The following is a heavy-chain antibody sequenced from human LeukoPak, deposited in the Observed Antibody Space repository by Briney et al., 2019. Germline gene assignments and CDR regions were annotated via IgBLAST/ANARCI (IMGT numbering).Heavy chain of an antibody. J-gene: IGHJ4*02. CDR3: ARREYYDFWSGYYGVFDY. Sequence: SETLSLTCAVYGGSFSGYYWSWIRQPPGKGLEWIGEINHSGNTNYNPSLKSRVTISVDTSKNQFSLKLSSVTAADTAVYYCARREYYDFWSGYYGVFDYWGQGTLVTVSS. D-gene: IGHD3-3*01. V-gene: IGHV4-34*01. CDR2: INHSGNT. CDR1: GGSFSGYY.